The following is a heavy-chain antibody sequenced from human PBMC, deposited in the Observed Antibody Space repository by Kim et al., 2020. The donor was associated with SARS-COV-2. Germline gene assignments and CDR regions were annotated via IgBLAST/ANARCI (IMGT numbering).Heavy chain of an antibody. D-gene: IGHD6-13*01. J-gene: IGHJ6*01. CDR2: ISWNSGSI. CDR1: GFTFDDYA. CDR3: AKDMGGSSWYRNYFYYR. Sequence: GGSLRLSCAASGFTFDDYAMHWVRQAPGKGLEWVSGISWNSGSIGYADSVKGRFTISRDNAKNSLYLQMNSLRAEDTALYYCAKDMGGSSWYRNYFYYR. V-gene: IGHV3-9*01.